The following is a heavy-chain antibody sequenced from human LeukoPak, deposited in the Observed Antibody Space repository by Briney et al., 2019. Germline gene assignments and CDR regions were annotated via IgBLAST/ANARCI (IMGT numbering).Heavy chain of an antibody. CDR2: ISSSSSYI. D-gene: IGHD4-17*01. J-gene: IGHJ4*02. CDR1: GFTFSSYS. CDR3: ARDRATVTTGVDY. V-gene: IGHV3-21*01. Sequence: GGSLRLSCAASGFTFSSYSMNWVRQAPGKGLEWVSSISSSSSYIYYADSVKGRFTISRDNAKNSLYLQMNTLIAEDTALYYCARDRATVTTGVDYWGQGTLVTVSS.